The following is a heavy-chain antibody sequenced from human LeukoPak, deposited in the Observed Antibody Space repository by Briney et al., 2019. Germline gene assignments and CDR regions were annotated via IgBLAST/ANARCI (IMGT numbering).Heavy chain of an antibody. D-gene: IGHD6-19*01. Sequence: SETPSLTCTVSGYSISSGYYWGWIRQPPGKGLEWIGSIYHSGSTYYNPSLKSRVTISVDTSKTQFSLKLSSVTAADTAVYYCASLLRLAVAEFYFDYWGQGTLVTVSS. CDR3: ASLLRLAVAEFYFDY. CDR1: GYSISSGYY. V-gene: IGHV4-38-2*02. J-gene: IGHJ4*02. CDR2: IYHSGST.